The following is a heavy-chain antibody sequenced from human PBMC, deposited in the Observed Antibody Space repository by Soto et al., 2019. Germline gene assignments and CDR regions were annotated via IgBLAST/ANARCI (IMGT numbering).Heavy chain of an antibody. Sequence: SETLSLTCTVSGGSISSSSYYWGWIRQPPGKGLEWIGSIYYSGSTYYNPSLKSRVTISVDTSKNQFSLKLSSVTAADTAVYYCARQGAGYDPENFDYWGQGTLVTVSS. CDR2: IYYSGST. D-gene: IGHD5-12*01. CDR1: GGSISSSSYY. J-gene: IGHJ4*02. V-gene: IGHV4-39*01. CDR3: ARQGAGYDPENFDY.